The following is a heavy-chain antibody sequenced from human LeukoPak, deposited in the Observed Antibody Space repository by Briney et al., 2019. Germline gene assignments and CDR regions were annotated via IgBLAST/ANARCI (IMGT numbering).Heavy chain of an antibody. CDR3: ARDGDSSGYYYFDY. CDR1: GFTFSSYS. V-gene: IGHV3-53*01. CDR2: IYSGGST. D-gene: IGHD3-22*01. J-gene: IGHJ4*02. Sequence: GGSLRLSCAASGFTFSSYSMNWVRQAPGKGLEWVSVIYSGGSTYYADSVKGRFTISRDNSKNTLYLQMNSLRAEDTAVYYCARDGDSSGYYYFDYWGQGTLVTVSS.